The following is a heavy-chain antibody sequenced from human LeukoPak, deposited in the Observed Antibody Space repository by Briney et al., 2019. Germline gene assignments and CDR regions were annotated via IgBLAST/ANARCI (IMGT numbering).Heavy chain of an antibody. CDR2: FGTRSTSI. D-gene: IGHD3-22*01. J-gene: IGHJ4*02. Sequence: PGGSLRLSCAASGFTFSSYSMKWVRQAPGKGLEWVSPFGTRSTSIYHAGSVKGRFAISRDNAKNSLYLQMNSLRAEDTALYYCAREVSEGFDFWGQGTLVTVSS. V-gene: IGHV3-21*01. CDR3: AREVSEGFDF. CDR1: GFTFSSYS.